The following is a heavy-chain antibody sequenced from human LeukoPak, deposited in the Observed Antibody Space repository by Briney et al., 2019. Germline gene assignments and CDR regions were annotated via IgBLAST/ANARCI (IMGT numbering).Heavy chain of an antibody. CDR3: ARDLGSSLSPGY. CDR1: GGSISSGSYY. J-gene: IGHJ4*02. Sequence: SETLSLTCTVSGGSISSGSYYWNWIRQPVGKGLEWIGRIYTSGSPNYNPSLKIRVTISVDTSQNQFSLKLSSVTAADTAVYYCARDLGSSLSPGYWGQGTLVTVSS. V-gene: IGHV4-61*02. CDR2: IYTSGSP. D-gene: IGHD6-6*01.